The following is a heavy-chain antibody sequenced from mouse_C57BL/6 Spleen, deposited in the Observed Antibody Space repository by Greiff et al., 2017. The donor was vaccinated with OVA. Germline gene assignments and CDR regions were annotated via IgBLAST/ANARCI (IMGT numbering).Heavy chain of an antibody. D-gene: IGHD2-2*01. Sequence: EVKLVESGGGLVKPGGSLKLSCAASGFTFSSYAMSWVRQTPEKRLEWVATISDGGSYTYYPDNVKGRFTISRDNAKNNLYLQMSHLKSEDTAMYYCARAGLPPAWFAYWGQGTLVTVSA. J-gene: IGHJ3*01. CDR3: ARAGLPPAWFAY. CDR1: GFTFSSYA. CDR2: ISDGGSYT. V-gene: IGHV5-4*03.